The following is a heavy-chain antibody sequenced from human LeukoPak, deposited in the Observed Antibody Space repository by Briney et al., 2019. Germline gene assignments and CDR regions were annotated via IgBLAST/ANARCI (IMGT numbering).Heavy chain of an antibody. V-gene: IGHV4-30-4*07. CDR2: IYYSGST. CDR1: GGSISSGGYS. J-gene: IGHJ5*02. CDR3: ARARSGRFDP. Sequence: SETLSLTCAVSGGSISSGGYSWSWIRQPPGKGLEWIGYIYYSGSTYYNPSLKSRVTISVDTSKNQFSLKLSSVTAADTAVYYCARARSGRFDPWGQGTLVTVSS.